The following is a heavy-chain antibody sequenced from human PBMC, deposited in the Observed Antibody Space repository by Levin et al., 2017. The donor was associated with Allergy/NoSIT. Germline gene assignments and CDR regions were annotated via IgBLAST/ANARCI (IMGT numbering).Heavy chain of an antibody. D-gene: IGHD3-22*01. CDR1: GFTFSSYA. J-gene: IGHJ6*02. Sequence: GGSLRLSCAASGFTFSSYAMHWVRQAPGKGLEWVAVISYDGSNKYYADSVKGRFTISRDNSKNTLYLQMNSLRAEDTAVYYCARSITMIRMGGMDVWGQGTTVTVSS. CDR2: ISYDGSNK. CDR3: ARSITMIRMGGMDV. V-gene: IGHV3-30-3*01.